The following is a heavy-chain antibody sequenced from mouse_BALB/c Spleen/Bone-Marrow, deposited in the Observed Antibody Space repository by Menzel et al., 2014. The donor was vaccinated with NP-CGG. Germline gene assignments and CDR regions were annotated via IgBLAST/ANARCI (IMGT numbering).Heavy chain of an antibody. CDR1: GYTFTSYW. J-gene: IGHJ2*01. CDR3: ARTYVDY. CDR2: INPSNGRT. Sequence: VQLQQSGAELVKPGASVKLSCKASGYTFTSYWMHWVKQRPGQGLEWIGEINPSNGRTNYNEKFKSKATLTVDKSSSTAYMQLSSQASEDSAVYYCARTYVDYWGQGTTLTVSS. V-gene: IGHV1S81*02.